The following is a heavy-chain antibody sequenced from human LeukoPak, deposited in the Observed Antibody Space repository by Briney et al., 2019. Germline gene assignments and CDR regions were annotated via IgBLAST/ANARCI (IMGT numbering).Heavy chain of an antibody. V-gene: IGHV1-24*01. D-gene: IGHD1-26*01. CDR2: FDPEDGET. CDR1: GFTFDDYT. Sequence: GGSLRLSCAASGFTFDDYTMHWVRQAPGKGLEWTGGFDPEDGETIYAQKFQGRVTMTEDTSTDTAYMELSSLRSEDTAVYYCATFPVRWELPGAGLFAWGQGTLVTVSS. J-gene: IGHJ5*02. CDR3: ATFPVRWELPGAGLFA.